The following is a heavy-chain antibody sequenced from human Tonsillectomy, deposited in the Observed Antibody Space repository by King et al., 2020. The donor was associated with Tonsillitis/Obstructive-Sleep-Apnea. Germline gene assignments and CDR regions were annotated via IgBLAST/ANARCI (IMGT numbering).Heavy chain of an antibody. J-gene: IGHJ6*02. CDR3: ARAPGYCSSTTCLPEDV. CDR1: GGSISSGAYY. V-gene: IGHV4-31*03. CDR2: IYYSGST. D-gene: IGHD2-2*01. Sequence: VQLQESGPGLVKPSQTLSLTCTVSGGSISSGAYYWNWIRQHPGKGLEWIGYIYYSGSTYYNPSLKSRVTISVDTSKNQFSLKLSSVTAADTSVYYCARAPGYCSSTTCLPEDVWGQGTTVTVSS.